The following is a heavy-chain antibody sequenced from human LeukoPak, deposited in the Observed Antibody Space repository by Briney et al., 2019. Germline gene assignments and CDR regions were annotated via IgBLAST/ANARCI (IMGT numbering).Heavy chain of an antibody. J-gene: IGHJ4*02. D-gene: IGHD5-12*01. CDR1: GYTLTELS. Sequence: ASVKVSCKVSGYTLTELSMHWVRQAPGKGLEWMGGFDPEDGETIYAQKFQGRVTMTEDTSTDTAYMELSSLRSEDTAMYYCATGYSGYDLFDYWGQGTLVTVSS. CDR2: FDPEDGET. CDR3: ATGYSGYDLFDY. V-gene: IGHV1-24*01.